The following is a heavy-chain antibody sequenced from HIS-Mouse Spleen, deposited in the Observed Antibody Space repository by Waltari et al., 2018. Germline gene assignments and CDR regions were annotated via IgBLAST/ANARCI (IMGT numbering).Heavy chain of an antibody. J-gene: IGHJ4*02. CDR1: GFTFSNAW. D-gene: IGHD6-13*01. V-gene: IGHV3-15*01. Sequence: EVQLVESGGGLVKPGGSLRLSCAASGFTFSNAWMSWVRQAPGKGLGWVGRIKSNTDGGTTDYAAPVKGRFTISRDDSKNTLYLQMNSLKTEDTAVYYCTSEARIAAIDYWGQGTLVTVSS. CDR2: IKSNTDGGTT. CDR3: TSEARIAAIDY.